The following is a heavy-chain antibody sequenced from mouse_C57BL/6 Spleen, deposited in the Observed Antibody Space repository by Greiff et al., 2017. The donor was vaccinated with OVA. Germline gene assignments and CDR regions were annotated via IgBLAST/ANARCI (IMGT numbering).Heavy chain of an antibody. Sequence: VQLQQSGAELVRPGASVKLSCKASGYTFTDYYINWVKQRPGQGLEWIARIYPGSGNTYYNEKFKGKATLTAEKSSSTAYMQLSSLTSEDSAVYFCARGNLLLFDYWGQGTTLTVSS. D-gene: IGHD1-1*01. CDR1: GYTFTDYY. CDR3: ARGNLLLFDY. V-gene: IGHV1-76*01. CDR2: IYPGSGNT. J-gene: IGHJ2*01.